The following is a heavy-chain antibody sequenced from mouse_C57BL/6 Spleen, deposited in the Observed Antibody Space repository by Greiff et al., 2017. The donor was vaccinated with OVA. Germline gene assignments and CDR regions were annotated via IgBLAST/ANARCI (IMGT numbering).Heavy chain of an antibody. V-gene: IGHV2-2*01. D-gene: IGHD2-2*01. CDR2: IWSGGST. CDR1: GFSLTSYG. Sequence: QVQLQQSGPGLVQPSQSLSITCTVSGFSLTSYGVHWVRQSPGKGLEWLGVIWSGGSTDYNAAFISRLSISKDNSKSQVFFKMNSLQADDTAIYYCASYMVTTDYAMDYWGQGTSVTVSS. J-gene: IGHJ4*01. CDR3: ASYMVTTDYAMDY.